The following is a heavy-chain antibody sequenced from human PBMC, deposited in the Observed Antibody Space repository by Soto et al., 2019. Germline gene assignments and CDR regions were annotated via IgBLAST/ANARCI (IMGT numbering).Heavy chain of an antibody. CDR3: AKEHRIYCSGGSCSFDY. D-gene: IGHD2-15*01. CDR1: GFTFSSYG. Sequence: QVQLVESGGGVVQPGRSLRLSCAPSGFTFSSYGMHWVRQAPGKGLEWVAVISYDGSNKYYADSVKGRFTISRDNSKNTLYLQMNSLRAEDTAAYYCAKEHRIYCSGGSCSFDYWGQGTLVTVSS. J-gene: IGHJ4*02. CDR2: ISYDGSNK. V-gene: IGHV3-30*18.